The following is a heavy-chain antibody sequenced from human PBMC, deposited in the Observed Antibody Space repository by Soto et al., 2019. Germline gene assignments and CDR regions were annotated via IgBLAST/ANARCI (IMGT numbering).Heavy chain of an antibody. D-gene: IGHD2-21*02. CDR2: ISYDGSNK. J-gene: IGHJ6*02. V-gene: IGHV3-30*18. CDR3: AKEGGPYCGGDCYSPYYYGMDV. CDR1: GFTFSSYG. Sequence: QVQLVESGGGVVQPGRSLRLSCAASGFTFSSYGMHWVRQAPGKGLEWVAGISYDGSNKYYADSVKGRFTISRDNSKNTLYLQMNSLRAEDTAVYYCAKEGGPYCGGDCYSPYYYGMDVWGQGTTVTVSS.